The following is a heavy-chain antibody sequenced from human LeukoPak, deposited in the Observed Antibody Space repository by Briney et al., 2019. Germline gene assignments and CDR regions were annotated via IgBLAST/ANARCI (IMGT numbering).Heavy chain of an antibody. V-gene: IGHV3-21*01. J-gene: IGHJ4*02. CDR2: ISSSSSYI. CDR3: ARDQSGSIDY. Sequence: AGGSLRLSCAASAFTFSSYSVNWVRQAPGKGLEWVSSISSSSSYIYYADSVKGRFTISRDNAKNSLYLQMNSLRAEDTAVYYCARDQSGSIDYWGQGTLVTVSS. CDR1: AFTFSSYS. D-gene: IGHD1-26*01.